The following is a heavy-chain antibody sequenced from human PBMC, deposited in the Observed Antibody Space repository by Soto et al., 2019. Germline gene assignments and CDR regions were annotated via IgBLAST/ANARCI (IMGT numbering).Heavy chain of an antibody. J-gene: IGHJ4*02. CDR1: GFSLSTSGVG. CDR2: IYWDDDK. V-gene: IGHV2-5*02. CDR3: ASTPAPYRSGWYHLLDY. Sequence: QITLKESGPTLVKPTQTLTLTCTFSGFSLSTSGVGVGWIRQPPGKALEWLALIYWDDDKRYRPSLKSRLTITKDTSNNQVVLTMTNMDPVDKATYYCASTPAPYRSGWYHLLDYWGQGTLVTVSS. D-gene: IGHD6-19*01.